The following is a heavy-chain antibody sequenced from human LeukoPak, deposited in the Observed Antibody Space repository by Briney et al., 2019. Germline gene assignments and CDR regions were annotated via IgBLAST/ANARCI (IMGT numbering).Heavy chain of an antibody. Sequence: PGGSLRLSCATSGFTFNNYAVSWVRQAPGKGLEWVSAISGSAGSTYYADSVKGRFTISRVNSKNTVYLQMSSLTTEDTAVCYCAKTTAGYSSGRFPGWPVDYWGQGTLVSVSS. D-gene: IGHD6-19*01. J-gene: IGHJ4*02. CDR2: ISGSAGST. V-gene: IGHV3-23*01. CDR1: GFTFNNYA. CDR3: AKTTAGYSSGRFPGWPVDY.